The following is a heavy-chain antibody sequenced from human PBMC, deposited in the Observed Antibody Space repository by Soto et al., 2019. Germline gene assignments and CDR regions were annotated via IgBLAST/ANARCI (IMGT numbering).Heavy chain of an antibody. CDR2: TYYRSKWYK. Sequence: SQTLSLTCVISGDNFSSNSAAWNWIRQSPSRGLEWLGRTYYRSKWYKDYDLSVKSRITINVDTSKNTLYLQMNSLRAEDTAVYYCAGGPQIKWELDYWGQGTLVTVSS. D-gene: IGHD1-26*01. CDR3: AGGPQIKWELDY. J-gene: IGHJ4*02. V-gene: IGHV6-1*01. CDR1: GDNFSSNSAA.